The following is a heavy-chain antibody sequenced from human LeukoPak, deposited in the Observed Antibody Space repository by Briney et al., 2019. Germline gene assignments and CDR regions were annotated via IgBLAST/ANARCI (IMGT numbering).Heavy chain of an antibody. CDR2: IKSDGSST. Sequence: GGSLRLSCAASGFTFSNYWMYWVRQAPGKGLVWVSRIKSDGSSTNYADSLKGRFTTSRDNAKSTLYLQMNRLRAEDTAVYYCVRYDFDAFDIWGQGTKVTVSS. V-gene: IGHV3-74*01. D-gene: IGHD3-3*01. CDR1: GFTFSNYW. J-gene: IGHJ3*02. CDR3: VRYDFDAFDI.